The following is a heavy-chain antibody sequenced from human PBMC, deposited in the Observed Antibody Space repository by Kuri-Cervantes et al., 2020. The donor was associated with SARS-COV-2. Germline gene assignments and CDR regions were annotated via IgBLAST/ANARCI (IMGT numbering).Heavy chain of an antibody. CDR2: IYYSGST. Sequence: SETLSLTCTVSGGSISSSSYYWGWLRQPPGKGLEGIGSIYYSGSTYYNPSLKSRVTISVDTSSKQFNLHLVSVTAEDTAVYYCARGYGFLRYIYYMDVWGKGTTVTVSS. CDR1: GGSISSSSYY. CDR3: ARGYGFLRYIYYMDV. J-gene: IGHJ6*03. D-gene: IGHD5-18*01. V-gene: IGHV4-39*06.